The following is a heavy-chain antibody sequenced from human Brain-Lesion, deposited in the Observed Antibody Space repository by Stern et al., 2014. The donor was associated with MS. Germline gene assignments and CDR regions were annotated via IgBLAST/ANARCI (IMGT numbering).Heavy chain of an antibody. V-gene: IGHV4-61*02. Sequence: VQLVESGPGLVKPSQTLSLSCTVSGGSISSGGYYWSWIRQPAGKGLEWIGRIFNSGSTSYNPSLTSRVTLSIDTSKTQFSLRLNSMTAADTAVYYCARGRVVPGFQYYATDVWGQGTTVIVSS. CDR1: GGSISSGGYY. CDR3: ARGRVVPGFQYYATDV. D-gene: IGHD2-2*01. CDR2: IFNSGST. J-gene: IGHJ6*02.